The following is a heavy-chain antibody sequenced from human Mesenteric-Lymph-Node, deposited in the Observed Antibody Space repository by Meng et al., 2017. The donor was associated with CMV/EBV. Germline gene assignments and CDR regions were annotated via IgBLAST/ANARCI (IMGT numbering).Heavy chain of an antibody. CDR1: GGSVSSGDYY. Sequence: SETLSLTCAVSGGSVSSGDYYWSWIRQPPGKGLEWIGHVYYTGSTNYNPSLKSRVTISLDTSKNQFSLKLTSVTAADTAVYYCARGMYTRDAIDIWGRGTMVTVSS. J-gene: IGHJ3*02. V-gene: IGHV4-61*08. CDR2: VYYTGST. D-gene: IGHD6-13*01. CDR3: ARGMYTRDAIDI.